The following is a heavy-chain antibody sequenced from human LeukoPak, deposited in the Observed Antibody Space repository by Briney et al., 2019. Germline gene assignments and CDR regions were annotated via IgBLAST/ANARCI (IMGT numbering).Heavy chain of an antibody. CDR2: ISYDGSDK. V-gene: IGHV3-30*18. D-gene: IGHD3-10*01. J-gene: IGHJ4*02. Sequence: GGSLRLSCAASGFTISTYGMHWVRQAPGKGLEWVALISYDGSDKYYADSVKGRFTISRDNSKNTLYLQMNSLRAEDTAVYYCAKRGVGNSGSYYAVDYWGQGALVTVSS. CDR1: GFTISTYG. CDR3: AKRGVGNSGSYYAVDY.